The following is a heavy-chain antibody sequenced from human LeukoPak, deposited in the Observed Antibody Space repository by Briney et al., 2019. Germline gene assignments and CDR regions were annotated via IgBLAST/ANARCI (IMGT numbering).Heavy chain of an antibody. J-gene: IGHJ5*02. CDR3: AREVSMVRGVIIVNWFDP. V-gene: IGHV1-46*03. Sequence: ASVKVSCKASGYAFTSYYMHWVRQAPGQGLEWMGIINPSGGSTSYAQKFQGRVTMTRDTSTSTVYMELSSLRSEDTAVYYCAREVSMVRGVIIVNWFDPWGQGTLVTVSS. CDR2: INPSGGST. CDR1: GYAFTSYY. D-gene: IGHD3-10*01.